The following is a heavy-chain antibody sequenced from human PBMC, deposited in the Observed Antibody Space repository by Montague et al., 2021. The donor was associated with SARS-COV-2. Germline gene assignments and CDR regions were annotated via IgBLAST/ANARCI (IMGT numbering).Heavy chain of an antibody. D-gene: IGHD3-22*01. Sequence: SETLSLTCTVSGGSITNNIDYWAWIRQPPGKGLEWIGSIYYTGNTYCXPSLKSRVTISVVTSKNHFTLKLSSVTAAETAVYYCARLKRYFDSSGSPSAFDFWGQGTKVTVSS. CDR3: ARLKRYFDSSGSPSAFDF. J-gene: IGHJ3*01. CDR2: IYYTGNT. V-gene: IGHV4-39*02. CDR1: GGSITNNIDY.